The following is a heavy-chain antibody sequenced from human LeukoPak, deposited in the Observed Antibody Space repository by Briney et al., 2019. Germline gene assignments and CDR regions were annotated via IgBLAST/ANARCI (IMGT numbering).Heavy chain of an antibody. V-gene: IGHV3-23*01. Sequence: GGSLRLSCAASGFTFSSYAMSWVRQAPGKGLEWVSAISGSGGSTYYADSVKGRFTISRDNSKNTLYLQMNSLRAEDTAVYYCAKDMGPYYCGSGSSRGMDVWGQGTTVTVSS. CDR2: ISGSGGST. CDR3: AKDMGPYYCGSGSSRGMDV. CDR1: GFTFSSYA. J-gene: IGHJ6*02. D-gene: IGHD3-10*01.